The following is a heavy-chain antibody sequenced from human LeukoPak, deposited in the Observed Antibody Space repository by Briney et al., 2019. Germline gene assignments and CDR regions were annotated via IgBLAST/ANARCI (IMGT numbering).Heavy chain of an antibody. Sequence: GSLRLSCSASGFTFCDYYMSWIRQAPGKGLEGVAYISSSGSTIYYADSVKGRFTISRDNAKNSLYLQMNSLRAEDKAVYYCARDTVDYYYYYMDVWGKGITVTVSS. V-gene: IGHV3-11*04. CDR1: GFTFCDYY. CDR3: ARDTVDYYYYYMDV. CDR2: ISSSGSTI. D-gene: IGHD4-23*01. J-gene: IGHJ6*03.